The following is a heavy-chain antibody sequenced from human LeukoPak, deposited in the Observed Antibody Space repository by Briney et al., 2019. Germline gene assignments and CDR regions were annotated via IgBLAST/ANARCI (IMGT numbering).Heavy chain of an antibody. D-gene: IGHD3-10*01. CDR3: ARGGDYYYGMDV. V-gene: IGHV4-59*01. CDR2: IYYSGST. Sequence: SETLSLTCTVSGGSISSYYWSWIRQPPGKGLEWLGYIYYSGSTNYNPSLKSRVTISVDTSKNQFSLKLSSVTAADTAVYYCARGGDYYYGMDVWGQGTTVTVSS. CDR1: GGSISSYY. J-gene: IGHJ6*02.